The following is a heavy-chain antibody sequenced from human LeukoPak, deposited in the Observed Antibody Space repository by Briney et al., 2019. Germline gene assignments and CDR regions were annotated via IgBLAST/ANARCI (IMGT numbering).Heavy chain of an antibody. V-gene: IGHV3-7*01. Sequence: PGGSLRLSCAASGFTFSSYSMNWVRQAPGKGLEWVANIKQDGSEKYYVDSVKGRFTISRDNAKNSLYLQMNSLRAEDTAVYYCARVITSYYDFWSGWDPPTGWFDPWGQGTLVTVSS. CDR2: IKQDGSEK. CDR1: GFTFSSYS. J-gene: IGHJ5*02. D-gene: IGHD3-3*01. CDR3: ARVITSYYDFWSGWDPPTGWFDP.